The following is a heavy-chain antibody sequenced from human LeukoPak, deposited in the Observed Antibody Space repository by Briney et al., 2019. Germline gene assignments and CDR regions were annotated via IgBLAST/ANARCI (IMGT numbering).Heavy chain of an antibody. CDR2: ISAYNGNT. Sequence: GASVKVSCKASGYTFTSYGISWVRQAPGQGLEWMGWISAYNGNTNYAQKLQGRVTMTTDTSTSTAYMELRSLRPDDTAVYYCAREYQLLSKWSNAFDIWGQGTMVTVSS. V-gene: IGHV1-18*01. J-gene: IGHJ3*02. D-gene: IGHD2-2*01. CDR3: AREYQLLSKWSNAFDI. CDR1: GYTFTSYG.